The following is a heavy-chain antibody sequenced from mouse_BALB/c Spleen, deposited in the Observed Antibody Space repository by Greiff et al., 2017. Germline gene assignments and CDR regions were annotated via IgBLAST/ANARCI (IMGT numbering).Heavy chain of an antibody. CDR2: IWSGGCT. J-gene: IGHJ4*01. CDR3: ARKDAGTGAMDD. Sequence: QVQLQQSGPGLVQPSQSLSITCTVSGFSLTSYGVHWVRPSPGKGLEWLGVIWSGGCTDYNAAFISRLSISKDNSKSQVFFKMNSLQANDTAIYYWARKDAGTGAMDDWGEGTTVTVSA. CDR1: GFSLTSYG. V-gene: IGHV2-2*02. D-gene: IGHD4-1*01.